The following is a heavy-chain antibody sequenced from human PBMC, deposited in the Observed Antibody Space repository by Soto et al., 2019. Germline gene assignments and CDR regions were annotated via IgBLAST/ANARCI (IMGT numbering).Heavy chain of an antibody. CDR3: AKDYFETKGPYFFDY. CDR1: GFTFNNYA. V-gene: IGHV3-23*01. D-gene: IGHD1-26*01. CDR2: IRNSGGFT. J-gene: IGHJ4*02. Sequence: VQLLESGGGLVQPGGSLRLSCAASGFTFNNYAMNWVRQAPGKGLEWVSAIRNSGGFTYYADSMKGRFTISRDNSKNTLYLHMNSLRAEDTALYYCAKDYFETKGPYFFDYWGQGTLVTVSS.